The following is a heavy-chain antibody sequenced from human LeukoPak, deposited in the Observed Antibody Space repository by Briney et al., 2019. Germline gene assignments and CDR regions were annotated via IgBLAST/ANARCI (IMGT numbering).Heavy chain of an antibody. Sequence: PGGSLRLSCAASGFTFSSYAMSWVRQAPGKGLEWVSAISGSGGSTYYADSVKGRFTISRDNSKNTLYLQMNSLRAGDTAVYYCAKGDYDFWSGYLVYWGQGTLVTVSS. CDR3: AKGDYDFWSGYLVY. V-gene: IGHV3-23*01. CDR1: GFTFSSYA. D-gene: IGHD3-3*01. J-gene: IGHJ4*02. CDR2: ISGSGGST.